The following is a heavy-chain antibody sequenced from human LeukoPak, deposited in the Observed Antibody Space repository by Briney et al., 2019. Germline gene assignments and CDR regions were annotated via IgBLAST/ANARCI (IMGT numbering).Heavy chain of an antibody. CDR2: MNPNSGNT. J-gene: IGHJ5*02. D-gene: IGHD2-15*01. Sequence: ASVKVSCKASGYTFTSYGISWVRQAPGQGLEWMGWMNPNSGNTGYAQKFQGRVTMTRNTSISTAYMELSSLRSEDTAVYYCARPPYCSGGSCYSGWFDPWGQGTLVTVSS. CDR1: GYTFTSYG. CDR3: ARPPYCSGGSCYSGWFDP. V-gene: IGHV1-8*02.